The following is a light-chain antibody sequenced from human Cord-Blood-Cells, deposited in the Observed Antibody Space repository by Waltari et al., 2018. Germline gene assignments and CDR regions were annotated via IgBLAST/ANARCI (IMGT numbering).Light chain of an antibody. V-gene: IGKV3-15*01. J-gene: IGKJ1*01. CDR3: QQYNNWPRT. CDR2: GAS. Sequence: EIVMTQSPATLSVSPGERATLSCRASQSVSSKLAWDQQKPAQAPRLLIYGASTSATGIPASLCGSGSGREFTRTICSLLSEEFAVYYCQQYNNWPRTFGQGTKVEIK. CDR1: QSVSSK.